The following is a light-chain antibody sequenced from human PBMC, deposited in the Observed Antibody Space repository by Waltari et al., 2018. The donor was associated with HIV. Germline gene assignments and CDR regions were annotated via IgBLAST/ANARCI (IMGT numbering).Light chain of an antibody. V-gene: IGLV2-8*01. Sequence: QSALTQPPPASGSPGQSVTISCTGTASDVVAYTYFSWYQQHPGKAPKLMIYEVNNRPSGVPDRFSGSKSGNTASLTVSGLQAEDEADYYCSSYAGYNNYVFGTGTKVTVL. CDR1: ASDVVAYTY. CDR2: EVN. CDR3: SSYAGYNNYV. J-gene: IGLJ1*01.